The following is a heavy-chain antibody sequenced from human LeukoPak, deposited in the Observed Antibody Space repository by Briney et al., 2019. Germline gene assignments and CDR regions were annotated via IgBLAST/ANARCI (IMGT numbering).Heavy chain of an antibody. Sequence: SETLSLTCTVPGGSITSYYWSWIRQPPGKGLEWIGSIYYSGGTNYNPSLKSRVTISVDTSKNQFSLKLSSVTAADTAVYYCARRRGYYYNNWFDPWGQGTLVTVSS. CDR1: GGSITSYY. CDR3: ARRRGYYYNNWFDP. D-gene: IGHD3-10*01. J-gene: IGHJ5*02. CDR2: IYYSGGT. V-gene: IGHV4-59*12.